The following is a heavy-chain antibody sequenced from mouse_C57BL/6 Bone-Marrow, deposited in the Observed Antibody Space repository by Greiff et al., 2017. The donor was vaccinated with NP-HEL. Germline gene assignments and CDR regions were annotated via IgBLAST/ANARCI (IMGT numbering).Heavy chain of an antibody. V-gene: IGHV1-76*01. D-gene: IGHD2-4*01. CDR1: GYTFTDYY. CDR2: IYPGSGNT. CDR3: ANYEDY. J-gene: IGHJ2*01. Sequence: VQLQESGAELVRPGASVKLSCKASGYTFTDYYINWVKQRPGQGLEWIARIYPGSGNTYYNEKFKGKATLTAEKSSSTAYMQLSSLTSEDSAVYFCANYEDYWGQGTTLTVSS.